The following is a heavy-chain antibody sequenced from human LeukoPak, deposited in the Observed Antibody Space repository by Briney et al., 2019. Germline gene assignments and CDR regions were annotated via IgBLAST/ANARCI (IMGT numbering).Heavy chain of an antibody. J-gene: IGHJ4*01. D-gene: IGHD3-22*01. CDR2: ISWNSNNI. Sequence: GGSLRLSCAASGFTVDDYAMHWVRQAPGKGLEWVSGISWNSNNIDYADSVKGRFTISRDNAKNSLYLQMNSLRPEDTALYYCAKDDDSDRGFDYWGQGTLVTVSS. CDR3: AKDDDSDRGFDY. CDR1: GFTVDDYA. V-gene: IGHV3-9*01.